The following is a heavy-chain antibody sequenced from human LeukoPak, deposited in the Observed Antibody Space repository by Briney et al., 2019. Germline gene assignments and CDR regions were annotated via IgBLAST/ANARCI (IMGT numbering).Heavy chain of an antibody. V-gene: IGHV3-23*01. CDR1: GFTFSSYA. J-gene: IGHJ4*02. D-gene: IGHD2-21*02. Sequence: GGSLRLSCAASGFTFSSYAMSWVRQAPGKGLEWVSAISGSGGSTYYADSVKGRFTISRDNSKNTLYLQMNSLRAEDTAVYYCAINKDCGGDCYSSSIYWGQGTLVTVSS. CDR3: AINKDCGGDCYSSSIY. CDR2: ISGSGGST.